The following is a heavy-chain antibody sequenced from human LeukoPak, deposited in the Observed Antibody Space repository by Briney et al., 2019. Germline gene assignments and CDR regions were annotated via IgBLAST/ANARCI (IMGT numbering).Heavy chain of an antibody. CDR3: ARAATVTMDDAFDI. D-gene: IGHD4-11*01. CDR2: IYYSGST. CDR1: GGSISSGDYY. J-gene: IGHJ3*02. Sequence: PSETLSLTCTVSGGSISSGDYYWSWIRQPPGKGLEWIGYIYYSGSTYYNPSLKSRVTISVDTSKNQFSLKLSSVTAADTAVYYCARAATVTMDDAFDIWGQGTMVTVSS. V-gene: IGHV4-30-4*08.